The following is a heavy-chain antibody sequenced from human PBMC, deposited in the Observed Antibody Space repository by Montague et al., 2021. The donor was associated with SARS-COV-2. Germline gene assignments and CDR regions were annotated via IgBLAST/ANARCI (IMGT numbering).Heavy chain of an antibody. Sequence: SETLSLTCTVSGGSISNYYWNWIRQPPGKGLEWIGYIYYSGNSNXNPSLKSRVNISVDTSNNLVSPKLNSVAAADTAVYYCARDPPGGVYYYYGRDVGGQGTTVTVS. J-gene: IGHJ6*02. CDR2: IYYSGNS. D-gene: IGHD3-16*01. V-gene: IGHV4-59*01. CDR1: GGSISNYY. CDR3: ARDPPGGVYYYYGRDV.